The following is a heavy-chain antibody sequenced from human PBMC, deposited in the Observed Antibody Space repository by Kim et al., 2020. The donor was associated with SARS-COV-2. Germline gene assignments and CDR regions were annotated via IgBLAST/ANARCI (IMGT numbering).Heavy chain of an antibody. CDR2: RNT. V-gene: IGHV3-23*01. D-gene: IGHD6-13*01. Sequence: RNTYYAESVKGRFTISRDNSKNTLYLHINSLKSEDTALYYCATAGDSSNDYWGQGTLVTVSS. CDR3: ATAGDSSNDY. J-gene: IGHJ4*02.